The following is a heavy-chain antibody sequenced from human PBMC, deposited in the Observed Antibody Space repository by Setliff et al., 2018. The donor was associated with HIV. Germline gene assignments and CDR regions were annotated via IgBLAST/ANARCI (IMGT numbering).Heavy chain of an antibody. CDR1: GSTFTDYY. Sequence: ASVKVSCKASGSTFTDYYIPWVRQAPGQGLEWMGWLDPTSGYTNYAQNYQGRVTMTWKTSIGTAYMDLSTLRSDDTAVYYCARGGGYCTKGLCHNRWYDPWGQGTLVTVSS. CDR2: LDPTSGYT. D-gene: IGHD2-8*01. V-gene: IGHV1-2*02. CDR3: ARGGGYCTKGLCHNRWYDP. J-gene: IGHJ5*02.